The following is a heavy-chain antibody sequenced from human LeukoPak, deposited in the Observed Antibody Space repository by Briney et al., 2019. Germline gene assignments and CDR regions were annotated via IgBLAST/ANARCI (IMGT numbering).Heavy chain of an antibody. D-gene: IGHD3-9*01. J-gene: IGHJ3*02. CDR1: GGSISSYY. CDR2: LSKSGNT. Sequence: PSETLSLTCTVSGGSISSYYWSWIRLPPGKGLEWIGYLSKSGNTNYSPSLKSRVTIFGDTSKNQFFLKLRSVPSADTAVYYCARARYVNSFYAFDIWGQGTLVTVSS. V-gene: IGHV4-59*01. CDR3: ARARYVNSFYAFDI.